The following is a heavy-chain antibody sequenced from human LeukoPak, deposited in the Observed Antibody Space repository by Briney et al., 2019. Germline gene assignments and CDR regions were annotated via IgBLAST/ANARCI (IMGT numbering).Heavy chain of an antibody. V-gene: IGHV1-24*01. D-gene: IGHD3-10*01. CDR1: GYSVTELS. CDR2: YDPDDGEI. J-gene: IGHJ5*02. Sequence: ASVRVSCKVSGYSVTELSMHWVRQAPEKGLEWMGGYDPDDGEINYAQKFQGRVTMTDDSSTDTAFMELSSLTSEDTAVYYCITSWRRGGSDWFDPWGQGTLVTVSS. CDR3: ITSWRRGGSDWFDP.